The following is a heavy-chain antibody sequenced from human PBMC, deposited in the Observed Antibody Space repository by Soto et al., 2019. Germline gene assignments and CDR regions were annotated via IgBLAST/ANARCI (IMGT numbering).Heavy chain of an antibody. D-gene: IGHD3-22*01. CDR1: GGSISSGGYS. CDR3: ARANYYDSSGYYWGWLVP. V-gene: IGHV4-30-2*01. Sequence: QLQLQESGSGLVKPSQTLSLTCAVSGGSISSGGYSWSWIRQPPGKGLEWIGYIYHSGSTYYNPSLKSRVTLSVDRSKKQFSLKLSSVTAAATAVYYCARANYYDSSGYYWGWLVPWGQGTLVTVSS. CDR2: IYHSGST. J-gene: IGHJ5*02.